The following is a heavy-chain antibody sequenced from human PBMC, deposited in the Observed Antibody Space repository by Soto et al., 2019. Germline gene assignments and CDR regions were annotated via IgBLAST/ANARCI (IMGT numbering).Heavy chain of an antibody. CDR3: AGDWNGDKYFDY. Sequence: GGSLRLSCVASEFNVANGHMNWVRQAPGRGLEWVSVIFGDGNTRSGDSVKGRFTISRDTSKNTVYLQMNSLRAEDTAVYYCAGDWNGDKYFDYWGQGTLVTVSS. CDR2: IFGDGNT. J-gene: IGHJ4*02. V-gene: IGHV3-53*01. D-gene: IGHD4-17*01. CDR1: EFNVANGH.